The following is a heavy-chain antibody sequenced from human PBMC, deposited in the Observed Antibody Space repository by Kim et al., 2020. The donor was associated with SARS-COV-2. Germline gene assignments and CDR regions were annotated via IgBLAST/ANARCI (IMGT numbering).Heavy chain of an antibody. D-gene: IGHD6-13*01. J-gene: IGHJ6*01. CDR3: ARDSPQQHLKPITKNYYYGMDV. Sequence: SVKVSCKASGGTFSSYAISWVRQAHGQGLEWMGGIIPIFGTANYAQKFQGRVTITADESTSTAYMELSSLRSEDTAVYYCARDSPQQHLKPITKNYYYGMDVWGQGTTVTVSS. CDR2: IIPIFGTA. CDR1: GGTFSSYA. V-gene: IGHV1-69*13.